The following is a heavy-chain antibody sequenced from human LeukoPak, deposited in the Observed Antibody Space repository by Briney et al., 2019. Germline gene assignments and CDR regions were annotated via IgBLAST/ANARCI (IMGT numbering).Heavy chain of an antibody. CDR3: AKDYAIVVVPAAILDY. CDR2: ISYDGSNK. V-gene: IGHV3-30*18. J-gene: IGHJ4*02. Sequence: PGGSLRLSCAASGFTFSSYGMHWVRQAPGKGLEWVAVISYDGSNKCYADSVKGRFTISRDNSKNTLYLQMNSLRAEDTAVYYCAKDYAIVVVPAAILDYWGQGTLVTVSS. D-gene: IGHD2-2*01. CDR1: GFTFSSYG.